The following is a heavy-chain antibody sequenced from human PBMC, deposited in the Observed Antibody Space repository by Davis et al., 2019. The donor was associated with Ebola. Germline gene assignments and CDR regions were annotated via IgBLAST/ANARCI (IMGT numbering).Heavy chain of an antibody. CDR3: ARVLNRYSSFYYYYGMDV. CDR1: GYTFTGYY. V-gene: IGHV1-2*04. D-gene: IGHD6-13*01. Sequence: ASVKVSCKASGYTFTGYYMHWVRQAPGQGLEWMGWINPNSGGTNYAQKFQGWVTMTRDTSISTAYMELSRLRSDDTAVYYCARVLNRYSSFYYYYGMDVWGQGTTVTVSS. CDR2: INPNSGGT. J-gene: IGHJ6*02.